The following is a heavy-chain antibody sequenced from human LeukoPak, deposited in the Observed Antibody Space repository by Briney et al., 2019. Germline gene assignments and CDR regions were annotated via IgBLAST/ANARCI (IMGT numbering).Heavy chain of an antibody. V-gene: IGHV5-51*01. CDR2: IYPGDSDT. Sequence: GESLKISCKGSGYIFTSYWIGWVRRMPGKGLEWMGIIYPGDSDTRYSPSFQGQVTISADKSISTAYLQWSSLKASDTAMYYCASSSMVAPPYDYYYGMDVWGQGTTVTVSS. J-gene: IGHJ6*02. CDR3: ASSSMVAPPYDYYYGMDV. D-gene: IGHD4/OR15-4a*01. CDR1: GYIFTSYW.